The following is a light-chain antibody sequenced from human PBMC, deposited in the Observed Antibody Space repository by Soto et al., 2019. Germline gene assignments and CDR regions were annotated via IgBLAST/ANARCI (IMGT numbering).Light chain of an antibody. CDR1: SSDVGSYNL. CDR2: EDN. J-gene: IGLJ1*01. Sequence: QSALTQPASVSGSPGQSITISRTGTSSDVGSYNLVSWYQQHPGKAPKLMIYEDNKRPSGVSNRFSVSKSGYTASLTISGLQAEDEADYYCCSYARTSTYVFGSGTKVTVL. V-gene: IGLV2-23*01. CDR3: CSYARTSTYV.